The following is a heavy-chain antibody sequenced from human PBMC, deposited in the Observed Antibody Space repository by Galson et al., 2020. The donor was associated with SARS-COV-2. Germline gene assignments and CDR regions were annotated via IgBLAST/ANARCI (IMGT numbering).Heavy chain of an antibody. J-gene: IGHJ4*02. CDR3: VRASRPPGVSVFIGGPKNFDS. CDR2: ISHSGST. CDR1: GGSFRGHY. V-gene: IGHV4-34*01. Sequence: SQASETLSLPCAASGGSFRGHYWNWIRHSPGQGLQWLGQISHSGSTEPVSSPRPRVTTSVDRSTNQFSLRLRSLTAADTAVYYCVRASRPPGVSVFIGGPKNFDSWSQGTRVTVAA. D-gene: IGHD3-16*01.